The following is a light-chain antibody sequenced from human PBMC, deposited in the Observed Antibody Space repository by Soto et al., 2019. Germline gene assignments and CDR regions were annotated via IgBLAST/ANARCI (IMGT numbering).Light chain of an antibody. CDR1: SSDVGGYNY. Sequence: QSALTQPRSVSGSPGQSVTISCTGTSSDVGGYNYVSWYQQHPGKAPKVMIYDVSKRPSGVPDRFSGSKSGNTASLTISGLQAEDEADYYCCSYAGSYTFDVSGTGTKVTVL. J-gene: IGLJ1*01. CDR3: CSYAGSYTFDV. CDR2: DVS. V-gene: IGLV2-11*01.